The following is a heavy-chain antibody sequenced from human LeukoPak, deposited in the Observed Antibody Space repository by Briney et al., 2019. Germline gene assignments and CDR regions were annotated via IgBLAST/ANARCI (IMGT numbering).Heavy chain of an antibody. Sequence: SGGSLRLSCATSGFTFSSYWMSWVRQAPGKGLEWVANIKQDGSEKYYVDSVKGRFTISRDNSKNTLYLQMNSLRAEDTAVYYCARGEYNWNDLHLWGQGTLVTVSS. CDR2: IKQDGSEK. V-gene: IGHV3-7*01. J-gene: IGHJ5*02. CDR1: GFTFSSYW. CDR3: ARGEYNWNDLHL. D-gene: IGHD1-20*01.